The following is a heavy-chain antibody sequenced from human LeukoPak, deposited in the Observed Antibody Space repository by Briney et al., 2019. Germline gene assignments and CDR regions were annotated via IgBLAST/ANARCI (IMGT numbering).Heavy chain of an antibody. Sequence: PSEALSLTCTVSGGSISSYYWSWIRQPPGKGLEWIGYIYYSGSTNYNPSLKSRVTISVDTSKNQFSLKLSSVTAADTAVYYCAREHYDSSGYHSSYYYYMDVWGKGTTVTVSS. J-gene: IGHJ6*03. D-gene: IGHD3-22*01. CDR3: AREHYDSSGYHSSYYYYMDV. V-gene: IGHV4-59*01. CDR1: GGSISSYY. CDR2: IYYSGST.